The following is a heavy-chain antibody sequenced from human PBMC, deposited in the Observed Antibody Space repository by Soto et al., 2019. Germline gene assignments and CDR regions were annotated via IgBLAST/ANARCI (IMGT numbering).Heavy chain of an antibody. J-gene: IGHJ4*02. D-gene: IGHD3-10*01. Sequence: QAQLVQSGAEVKKPGSSVKVSCKASGGIFSTYAISWLRRAPGQGLEWMGGIIPIFGTPNYAQRFQGRVTITADESTSTAYMELSRLRSEDTAAYYCARDRDDYGSGNYYNRIDFWGQGTLVTVSS. V-gene: IGHV1-69*01. CDR1: GGIFSTYA. CDR3: ARDRDDYGSGNYYNRIDF. CDR2: IIPIFGTP.